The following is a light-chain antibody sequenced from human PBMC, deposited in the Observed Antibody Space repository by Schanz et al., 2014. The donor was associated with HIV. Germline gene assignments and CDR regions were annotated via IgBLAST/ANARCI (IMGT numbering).Light chain of an antibody. CDR1: SSDVGSYNL. V-gene: IGLV2-23*02. CDR2: EVS. Sequence: QSALTQPASVSGSPGQSITISCTGTSSDVGSYNLVSWYQQHPGKAPKLMIYEVSERPSGVSNCFSGSKSGNTASLTISGLQAEDEADYYCCSYTSSGTYVFGTGAKLTVL. J-gene: IGLJ1*01. CDR3: CSYTSSGTYV.